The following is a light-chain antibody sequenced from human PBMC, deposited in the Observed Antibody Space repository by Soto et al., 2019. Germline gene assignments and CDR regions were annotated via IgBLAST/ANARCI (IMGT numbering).Light chain of an antibody. Sequence: FMLTQPHSVSESPGKTVTISCTRSSGSIASNYVQWYQQRPGSAPTTVIYEDNQRPSGVPDRFSGSIDSSSNSASLTISGLKTEDEADYYCQSYDNSMRWVFGGGTKLTVL. V-gene: IGLV6-57*03. J-gene: IGLJ3*02. CDR2: EDN. CDR3: QSYDNSMRWV. CDR1: SGSIASNY.